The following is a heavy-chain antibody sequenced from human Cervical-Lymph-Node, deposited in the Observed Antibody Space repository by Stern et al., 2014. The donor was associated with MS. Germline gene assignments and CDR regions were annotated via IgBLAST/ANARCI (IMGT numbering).Heavy chain of an antibody. V-gene: IGHV3-30*03. CDR2: ISNDGSKE. CDR3: ASSTLTDAFDI. J-gene: IGHJ3*02. CDR1: RFTFNSYG. Sequence: VQLLESGGGVVQPGKSLRLSCAASRFTFNSYGMHWVRQSPGTGLEWVSLISNDGSKEYYADSVKGRFTISRDNSKNTLSLQMNSLTVEDTAVYYCASSTLTDAFDIWGQGTLVTVSS. D-gene: IGHD4-11*01.